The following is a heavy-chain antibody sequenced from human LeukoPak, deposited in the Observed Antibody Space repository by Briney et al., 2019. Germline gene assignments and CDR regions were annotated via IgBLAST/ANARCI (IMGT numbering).Heavy chain of an antibody. Sequence: PGGSLRLSCAASGFTFSSYGMHWVRQAPGKGLEWVAVISYDGSNKYYADSVKGRFTVSRDNSKNTLYLQMNSLRAEDTAVYYCARGDNILITVTTSLGILDYWGQGTLVTVSS. CDR2: ISYDGSNK. D-gene: IGHD4-17*01. V-gene: IGHV3-30*03. CDR1: GFTFSSYG. CDR3: ARGDNILITVTTSLGILDY. J-gene: IGHJ4*02.